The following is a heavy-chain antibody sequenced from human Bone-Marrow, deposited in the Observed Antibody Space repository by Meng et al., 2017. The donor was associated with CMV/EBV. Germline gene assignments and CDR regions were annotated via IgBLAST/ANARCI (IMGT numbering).Heavy chain of an antibody. Sequence: GESLKISCAASEFTFSNYHMNWVRQAPGKGLEWVSYISTTGGAVHYSDSVKGRFTISRDNAKNTLYLQMNSLRTEDTAVYHCAKTYYDFRSGYKGPFDYWGQGTLVTVSS. D-gene: IGHD3-3*01. CDR1: EFTFSNYH. V-gene: IGHV3-48*03. J-gene: IGHJ4*02. CDR3: AKTYYDFRSGYKGPFDY. CDR2: ISTTGGAV.